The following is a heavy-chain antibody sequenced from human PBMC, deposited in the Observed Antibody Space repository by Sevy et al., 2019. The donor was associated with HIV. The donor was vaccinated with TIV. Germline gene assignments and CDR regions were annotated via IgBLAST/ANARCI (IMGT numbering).Heavy chain of an antibody. J-gene: IGHJ4*02. CDR1: GFTFQTFG. Sequence: GGSLRLSCSAFGFTFQTFGMHWVRQAPGKGPERLAVISYDGSSQNYADSVKGRFTISRDNSKNLLFLQMNSLLPNDTAVYFCTKESLRGTYIRGDFDHWGQGTLVTVSS. V-gene: IGHV3-30*18. CDR3: TKESLRGTYIRGDFDH. D-gene: IGHD3-10*02. CDR2: ISYDGSSQ.